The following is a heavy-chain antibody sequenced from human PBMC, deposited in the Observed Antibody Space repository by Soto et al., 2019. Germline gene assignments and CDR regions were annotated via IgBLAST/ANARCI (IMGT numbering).Heavy chain of an antibody. Sequence: PGESLKISCKGSGYSFTSYWIGWVRQMPGKGVEWMGIIDPGDSDTRYSPAFQGQVTISADKSISTAYLQWSSLKASDTAMYYCARVRIAALRRNYYYGMDVWGQGTTVTVSS. D-gene: IGHD6-6*01. CDR3: ARVRIAALRRNYYYGMDV. CDR1: GYSFTSYW. J-gene: IGHJ6*02. V-gene: IGHV5-51*01. CDR2: IDPGDSDT.